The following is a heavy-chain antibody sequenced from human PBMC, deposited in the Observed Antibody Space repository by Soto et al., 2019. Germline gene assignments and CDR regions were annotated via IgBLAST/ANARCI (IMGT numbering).Heavy chain of an antibody. V-gene: IGHV3-7*01. CDR1: GFTFSKFW. CDR2: IKQDGGEK. D-gene: IGHD6-13*01. CDR3: ARIYSSPDQGLYYYHIDI. Sequence: GGSLRLSCAVSGFTFSKFWMTWVRQAPGKGLEWVANIKQDGGEKYYADFVKGRFTMSRDNAKNSLYMQMSSLRDEDTAVYYSARIYSSPDQGLYYYHIDIWGKGTTVTVSS. J-gene: IGHJ6*03.